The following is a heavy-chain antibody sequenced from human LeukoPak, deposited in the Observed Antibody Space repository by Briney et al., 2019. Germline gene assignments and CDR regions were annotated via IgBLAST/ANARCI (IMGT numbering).Heavy chain of an antibody. CDR1: GGTFSSYA. CDR3: ARGSRDGYNSLFDY. J-gene: IGHJ4*02. CDR2: IIPIFGTA. Sequence: GSSVKVSCKASGGTFSSYAISWVRQAPGQGLEWMGGIIPIFGTANYAQKFQGRVTITTDESTSIAYMELSSLRSEDTAVYYCARGSRDGYNSLFDYWGQGTLVTVSS. D-gene: IGHD5-24*01. V-gene: IGHV1-69*05.